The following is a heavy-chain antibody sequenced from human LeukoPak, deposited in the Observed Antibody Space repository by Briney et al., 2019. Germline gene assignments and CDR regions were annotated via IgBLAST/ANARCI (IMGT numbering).Heavy chain of an antibody. V-gene: IGHV4-59*01. CDR2: IYYSGST. CDR1: GGSISSYY. J-gene: IGHJ3*02. D-gene: IGHD4-17*01. CDR3: ARVLSTVTTSESAFDI. Sequence: SETLSLTCTVSGGSISSYYWSWIRQPPGKGLEWIGYIYYSGSTTYNPSLKSRVTISVDTSKNQFSLKLSSVTAADTAVYYCARVLSTVTTSESAFDIWGQGTMVTVSS.